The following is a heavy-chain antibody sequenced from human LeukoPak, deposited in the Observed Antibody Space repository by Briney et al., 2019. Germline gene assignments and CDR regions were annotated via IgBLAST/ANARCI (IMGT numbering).Heavy chain of an antibody. J-gene: IGHJ6*03. CDR1: GFIFSNYW. CDR2: INSDGRST. Sequence: TGGSLTLSCAAPGFIFSNYWMHWVRQPPGNGLVWVACINSDGRSTIFEESVKGLFTIYRDNAKNTLYLQMNSLSGEDTAVYYCARVAGIGTYYYYMDVWGKGTTVTVSS. V-gene: IGHV3-74*01. D-gene: IGHD6-19*01. CDR3: ARVAGIGTYYYYMDV.